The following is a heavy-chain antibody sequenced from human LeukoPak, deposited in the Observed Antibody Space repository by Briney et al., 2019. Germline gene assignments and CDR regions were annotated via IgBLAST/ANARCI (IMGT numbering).Heavy chain of an antibody. J-gene: IGHJ4*02. V-gene: IGHV3-15*01. CDR1: GFTFSNAW. CDR2: IKTKTGGDRT. Sequence: PGGSLRLSCVVSGFTFSNAWMNWIRQAPGKGLDWVGRIKTKTGGDRTDYAAPVEGRFTISRDDTKNTLSLQMNSLKTEDTAVYYCVGGPPRIRYWGQGTLVTVSS. D-gene: IGHD3-16*01. CDR3: VGGPPRIRY.